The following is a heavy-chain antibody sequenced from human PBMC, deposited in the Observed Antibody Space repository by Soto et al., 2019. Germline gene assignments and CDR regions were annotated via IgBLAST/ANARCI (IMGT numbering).Heavy chain of an antibody. V-gene: IGHV5-51*01. CDR2: IYPGDSDT. Sequence: GESLKISCKGSGYSFTSYWIGWVRQMPGKGLEWMGIIYPGDSDTRYSPSFQGQVTISADKSISTAYLQWSSLKASDTAMYYCARHSKYYDILTGFYGVDVWGQGTTVTVSS. CDR1: GYSFTSYW. D-gene: IGHD3-9*01. J-gene: IGHJ6*02. CDR3: ARHSKYYDILTGFYGVDV.